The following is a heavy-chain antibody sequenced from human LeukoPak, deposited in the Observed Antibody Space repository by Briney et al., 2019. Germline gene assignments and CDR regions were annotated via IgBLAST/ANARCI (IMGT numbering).Heavy chain of an antibody. Sequence: SQTLSLTCAISGDSVSTNSGSWNWLRQSPSRGLEWLGRTCYRSKWYNDYAESVKSRIIINPDTSKNQFSLQLNSVTPEDTAVYYCARGGYSSSWFSNWFDPWGQGTLVTVSS. J-gene: IGHJ5*02. CDR2: TCYRSKWYN. V-gene: IGHV6-1*01. CDR1: GDSVSTNSGS. D-gene: IGHD6-13*01. CDR3: ARGGYSSSWFSNWFDP.